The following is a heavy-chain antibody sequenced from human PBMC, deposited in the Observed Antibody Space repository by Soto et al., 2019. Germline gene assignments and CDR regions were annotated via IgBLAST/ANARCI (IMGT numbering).Heavy chain of an antibody. D-gene: IGHD5-18*01. CDR2: ISSSSSYI. CDR1: GFTFSSYS. J-gene: IGHJ3*02. Sequence: GGSLRLSCAASGFTFSSYSMNWVRQAPGKGLEWVSSISSSSSYIYYADSVKGRFTISRDNAKNSLYLQMNSLRAEDTAVYYCARDLVDTDAFDIWGQGTMVTVSS. V-gene: IGHV3-21*01. CDR3: ARDLVDTDAFDI.